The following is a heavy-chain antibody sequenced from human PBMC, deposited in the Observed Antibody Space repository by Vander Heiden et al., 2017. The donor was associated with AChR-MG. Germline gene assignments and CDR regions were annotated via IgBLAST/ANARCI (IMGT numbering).Heavy chain of an antibody. V-gene: IGHV3-53*01. D-gene: IGHD3-22*01. Sequence: EVQLVESGGGLIQPGGSLRLSCAASGFTVSSNYMSWVRQAPGKGLEWVSVIYSGGSTYYADSVKGRFTISRDNSKNTLYLQMNSLRAEDTAVYYCASGKGYYYDSSGYPPPFDYWGQGTLVTVSS. J-gene: IGHJ4*02. CDR2: IYSGGST. CDR3: ASGKGYYYDSSGYPPPFDY. CDR1: GFTVSSNY.